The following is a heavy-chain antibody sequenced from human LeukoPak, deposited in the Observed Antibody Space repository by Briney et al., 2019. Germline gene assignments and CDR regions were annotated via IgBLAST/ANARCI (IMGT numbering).Heavy chain of an antibody. J-gene: IGHJ4*02. CDR2: NYYNGSP. D-gene: IGHD4-23*01. CDR1: GGSISTYY. V-gene: IGHV4-59*13. Sequence: SETLSLTCTVSGGSISTYYWSWIRQAPGKGLEWIGQNYYNGSPNYNPSLKSRVTISVDPSKNQFSLKLTSVTAADTAVYYCARDYGGKFDYWGQGTLVTVSS. CDR3: ARDYGGKFDY.